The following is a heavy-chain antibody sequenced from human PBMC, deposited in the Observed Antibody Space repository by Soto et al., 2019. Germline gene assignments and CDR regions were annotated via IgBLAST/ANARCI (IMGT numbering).Heavy chain of an antibody. J-gene: IGHJ3*02. Sequence: ASVKVSCKASGYTFTSYGISWVRQAPGQGLEWMGWNSAYNGNTNYAQKLQGRVTMTTDTSTSTAYMELRSLRSDDTAVYYCARVGSGWYRGAFDIWGQGTMVTVSS. CDR3: ARVGSGWYRGAFDI. D-gene: IGHD6-19*01. CDR2: NSAYNGNT. V-gene: IGHV1-18*01. CDR1: GYTFTSYG.